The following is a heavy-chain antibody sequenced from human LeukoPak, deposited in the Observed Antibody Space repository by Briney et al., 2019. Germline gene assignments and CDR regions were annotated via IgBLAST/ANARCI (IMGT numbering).Heavy chain of an antibody. CDR3: ARDYGDYPRDYFDY. CDR1: GGSISSYY. D-gene: IGHD4-17*01. J-gene: IGHJ4*02. CDR2: IYTSGST. V-gene: IGHV4-4*07. Sequence: PSETLSLTCTVSGGSISSYYWSWIRQPAGKGLEWIGRIYTSGSTNYNPSLKSRVTMSVDTSKNQFSLKLSSVTAADTGVYYCARDYGDYPRDYFDYWGQGTLVTVSS.